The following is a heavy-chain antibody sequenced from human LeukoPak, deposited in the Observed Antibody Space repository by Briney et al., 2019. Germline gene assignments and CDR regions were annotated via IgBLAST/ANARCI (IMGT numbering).Heavy chain of an antibody. Sequence: PSETLSLTCVVSGYSVRSGYNWGWIRQPPGKRLEWIASIYHSGDTYYNPSLKSRVTISLDTSKNQFSLKLSSVTAADTAVYYCASLDSGSFDYWGQGTLVTVSS. V-gene: IGHV4-38-2*01. CDR2: IYHSGDT. CDR1: GYSVRSGYN. J-gene: IGHJ4*02. CDR3: ASLDSGSFDY. D-gene: IGHD1-26*01.